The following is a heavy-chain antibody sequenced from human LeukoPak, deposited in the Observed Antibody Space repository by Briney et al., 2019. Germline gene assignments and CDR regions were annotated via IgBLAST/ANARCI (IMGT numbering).Heavy chain of an antibody. J-gene: IGHJ4*02. D-gene: IGHD6-6*01. CDR2: IRYDGSNK. CDR1: GFTFSSYG. CDR3: AKDRLFYFDY. V-gene: IGHV3-30*02. Sequence: GGPLRLSCAASGFTFSSYGMHWVRQAPGKGLEWVAFIRYDGSNKYYADSVKGRFTISRDNSKNTLYLQMNSLRAEDTAVYYCAKDRLFYFDYWGQGTLVTVSS.